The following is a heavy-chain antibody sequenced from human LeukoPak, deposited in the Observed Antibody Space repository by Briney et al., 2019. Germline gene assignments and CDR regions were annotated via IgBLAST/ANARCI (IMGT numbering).Heavy chain of an antibody. CDR2: IKQDVREK. CDR1: GFTFSSYW. J-gene: IGHJ4*02. D-gene: IGHD2-15*01. Sequence: PVGFLRLSCAASGFTFSSYWMSAVRQAPGEGLEWVSNIKQDVREKYYVASVRGGFTISRDNAKKSLYLPMHSLRAEDTAVYYCAREADLYCSGGSCYSGDYWGQGTLVTVSS. CDR3: AREADLYCSGGSCYSGDY. V-gene: IGHV3-7*01.